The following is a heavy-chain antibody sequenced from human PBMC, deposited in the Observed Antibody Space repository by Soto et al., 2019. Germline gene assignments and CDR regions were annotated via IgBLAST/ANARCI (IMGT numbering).Heavy chain of an antibody. CDR1: GFTFASYA. Sequence: RLSCATSGFTFASYAMTWVRQAPGKGLEWVSSITTGGINTHYADFVRGRFTISRDNSKNTVYLEMKTLSAEDTAVYYCGKVMTDYSKAVGDDWGQGTLVTVSS. V-gene: IGHV3-23*01. CDR2: ITTGGINT. D-gene: IGHD4-4*01. CDR3: GKVMTDYSKAVGDD. J-gene: IGHJ4*02.